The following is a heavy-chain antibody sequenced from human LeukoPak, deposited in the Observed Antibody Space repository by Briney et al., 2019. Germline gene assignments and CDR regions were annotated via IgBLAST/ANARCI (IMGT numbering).Heavy chain of an antibody. CDR1: GYTFTSYG. CDR3: ARDRSGYAQRGYFDY. Sequence: ASVKVSCKASGYTFTSYGISWVRQAPGQGLEWMGWISAYNGNTNYAQKLQGRVTMTTDTSTSTAYMELRSLRSDDTAVYYCARDRSGYAQRGYFDYWGQGTLVTVSS. J-gene: IGHJ4*02. V-gene: IGHV1-18*01. CDR2: ISAYNGNT. D-gene: IGHD5-12*01.